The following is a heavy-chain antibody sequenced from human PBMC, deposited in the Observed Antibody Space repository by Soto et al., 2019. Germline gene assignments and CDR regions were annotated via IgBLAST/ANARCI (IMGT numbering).Heavy chain of an antibody. J-gene: IGHJ5*02. CDR1: GFTFSAFD. CDR2: IGTQHDS. D-gene: IGHD2-8*02. CDR3: ARQASYWHGGGGWFDP. Sequence: EVQLVESGGGLVEPGGSLRLSCAASGFTFSAFDMHWVRQATGKGLELVASIGTQHDSYYPDSVKGRFTISRENAKNSVYRQMNSLRGGDTGLSYCARQASYWHGGGGWFDPWGQGTLVTVYS. V-gene: IGHV3-13*01.